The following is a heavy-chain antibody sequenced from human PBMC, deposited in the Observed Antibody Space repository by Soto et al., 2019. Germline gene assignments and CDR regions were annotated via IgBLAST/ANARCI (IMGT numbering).Heavy chain of an antibody. V-gene: IGHV3-30*18. J-gene: IGHJ4*02. CDR3: AKDQWPYDFWSGYSDY. CDR2: ISYDGSNK. CDR1: GYTFSSYG. Sequence: GGSLSLFCAASGYTFSSYGMHWVRQAPGKGLEWVAVISYDGSNKYYADSVKGRFTISRDNSKNTLYLQMNSLRAEDTAVYYCAKDQWPYDFWSGYSDYWGQGTLVTVSS. D-gene: IGHD3-3*01.